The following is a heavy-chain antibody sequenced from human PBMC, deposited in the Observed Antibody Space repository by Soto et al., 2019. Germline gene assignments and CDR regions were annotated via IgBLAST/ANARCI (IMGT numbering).Heavy chain of an antibody. J-gene: IGHJ6*03. CDR3: ARGTFGRDIVVVVAASAADYYYYMDV. D-gene: IGHD2-15*01. Sequence: GGSLRLSCAASGFTFSSYGMHWVRQAPGKGLEWVAVIWYDGSNKYYADSVKGRFTISRDNSKNTLYLQMNSLRAEDTAVYYCARGTFGRDIVVVVAASAADYYYYMDVWGKGTTVTVSS. CDR1: GFTFSSYG. CDR2: IWYDGSNK. V-gene: IGHV3-33*01.